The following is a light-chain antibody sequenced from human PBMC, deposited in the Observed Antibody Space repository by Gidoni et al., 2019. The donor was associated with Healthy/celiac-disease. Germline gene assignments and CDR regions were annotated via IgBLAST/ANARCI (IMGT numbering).Light chain of an antibody. J-gene: IGKJ3*01. CDR2: AAS. CDR3: QQLNTLFT. V-gene: IGKV1-9*01. Sequence: DIQLTQSPSFLFASVGDRVTITCRASQGISSYLAWYQQKPGKAPKILIYAASTLQSGVPSRFSGSGSGTEFTLTISSLQPEDFATYYCQQLNTLFTFGPGTKVDIK. CDR1: QGISSY.